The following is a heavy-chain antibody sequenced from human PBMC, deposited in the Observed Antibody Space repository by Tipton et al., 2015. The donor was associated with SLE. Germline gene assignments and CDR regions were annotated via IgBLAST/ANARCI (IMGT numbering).Heavy chain of an antibody. V-gene: IGHV3-30*04. Sequence: SLRLSCAASGFSFNTYAVHWVRQAPGKGLEWLAVISSDGRTKYYADSVKGRFTISRDNSKNTLYLQMNNLRAEDTAGFHCARKGGYTSDVKYRYMDVWGKGTTVTVSS. D-gene: IGHD1-1*01. J-gene: IGHJ6*04. CDR2: ISSDGRTK. CDR1: GFSFNTYA. CDR3: ARKGGYTSDVKYRYMDV.